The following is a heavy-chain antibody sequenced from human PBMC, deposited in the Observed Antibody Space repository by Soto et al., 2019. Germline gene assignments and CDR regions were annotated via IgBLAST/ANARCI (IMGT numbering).Heavy chain of an antibody. CDR3: ARGAARMGGYYYYYGMDV. D-gene: IGHD6-6*01. Sequence: WASVKVSCKASGGTFSSYAISWVRQAPGQGLEWMGGIIPIFGTANYAQKFQGRVTITADESTSTAYMELSSLRSEDTAAYYCARGAARMGGYYYYYGMDVWGQGTTVTVSS. CDR2: IIPIFGTA. J-gene: IGHJ6*02. V-gene: IGHV1-69*13. CDR1: GGTFSSYA.